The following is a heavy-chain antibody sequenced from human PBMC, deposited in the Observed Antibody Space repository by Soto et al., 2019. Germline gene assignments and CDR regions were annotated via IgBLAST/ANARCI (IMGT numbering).Heavy chain of an antibody. CDR1: GFTFNNYA. J-gene: IGHJ6*02. V-gene: IGHV3-30-3*01. CDR3: ARAYCGGDCYYSYYYVLDV. CDR2: ISYDGSNI. Sequence: GGSLRLSCAASGFTFNNYAIHWVRQAPGKGLEWVAVISYDGSNIYYADSVKGRFTISGDNSKNSLYLQMNSLRAEDTAVYYCARAYCGGDCYYSYYYVLDVWGQGTTVTISS. D-gene: IGHD2-21*02.